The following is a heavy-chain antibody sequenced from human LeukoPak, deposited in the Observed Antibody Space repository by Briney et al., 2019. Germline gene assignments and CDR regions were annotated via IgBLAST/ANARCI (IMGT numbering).Heavy chain of an antibody. Sequence: WASVKVSCKASGYTFTYYGISWVRQAPGQGPEWMGWISGYNGNTNHAQKFQGRVTMTTDTSTSTAYMELRSLRSDDTALYYCARPNYPGGSGSYGGTNWFDPWGQGTLVTVSS. CDR1: GYTFTYYG. CDR2: ISGYNGNT. D-gene: IGHD3-10*01. CDR3: ARPNYPGGSGSYGGTNWFDP. J-gene: IGHJ5*02. V-gene: IGHV1-18*01.